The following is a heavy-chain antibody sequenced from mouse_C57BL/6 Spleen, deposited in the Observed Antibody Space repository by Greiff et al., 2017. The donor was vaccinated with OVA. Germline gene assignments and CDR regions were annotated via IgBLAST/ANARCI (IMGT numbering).Heavy chain of an antibody. CDR2: ISSGGSYT. CDR1: GFTFSSYG. Sequence: EVQLVESGGDLVKPGGSLKLSCAASGFTFSSYGMSWVRQTPDKRLEWVATISSGGSYTYYPDSVKGRFTISRDNAKNTLYLQMSSLKSEDTAMYYCARHGLLLPFDYWGQGTTLTVSS. V-gene: IGHV5-6*01. CDR3: ARHGLLLPFDY. J-gene: IGHJ2*01. D-gene: IGHD2-10*01.